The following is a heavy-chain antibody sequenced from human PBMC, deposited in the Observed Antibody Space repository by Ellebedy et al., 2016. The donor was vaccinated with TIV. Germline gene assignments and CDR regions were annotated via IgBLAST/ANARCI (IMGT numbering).Heavy chain of an antibody. D-gene: IGHD3-10*01. CDR3: ARGTHYYGSGDWGYFDY. CDR2: ISYEGITT. CDR1: GFTFSIYA. Sequence: PGGSLRLSCAASGFTFSIYAMHWVRQAPGKGLEWVALISYEGITTYYADSVTGRFTISRDNSMHTLYLQLNSLRAEDTAVYYCARGTHYYGSGDWGYFDYWGQGTLVTVSS. V-gene: IGHV3-30-3*01. J-gene: IGHJ4*02.